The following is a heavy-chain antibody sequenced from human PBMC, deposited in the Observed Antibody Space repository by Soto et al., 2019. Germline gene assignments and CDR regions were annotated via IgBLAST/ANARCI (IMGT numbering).Heavy chain of an antibody. CDR1: GYTFTSYD. D-gene: IGHD1-20*01. CDR3: TRGGRESNWNDGNFEY. Sequence: ASVKVSCKASGYTFTSYDINWVRQATGQGLEWMGWMNPNSGNTGYAQKFQGRVTMTRNNSIRTAFMELSSLRSEDTAVYYCTRGGRESNWNDGNFEYWGQGTQVTVSS. V-gene: IGHV1-8*01. J-gene: IGHJ4*02. CDR2: MNPNSGNT.